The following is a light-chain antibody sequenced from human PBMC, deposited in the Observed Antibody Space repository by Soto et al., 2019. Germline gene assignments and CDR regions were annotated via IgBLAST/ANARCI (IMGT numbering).Light chain of an antibody. CDR2: AAS. CDR3: QQSYSVPPT. V-gene: IGKV1-39*01. CDR1: QSISSD. Sequence: DIQMTQSPSSLSASVGDRVTVTCRASQSISSDLNWYQQKPGKAPNLLISAASSLQSGVPSRFSGSGSGTDFTLIISSLQPEDFATYYCQQSYSVPPTFGQGTKVEIK. J-gene: IGKJ1*01.